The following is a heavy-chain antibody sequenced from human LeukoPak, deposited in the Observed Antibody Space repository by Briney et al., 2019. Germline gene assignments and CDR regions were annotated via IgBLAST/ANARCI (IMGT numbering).Heavy chain of an antibody. Sequence: SETLSLTCTVSGGSISTGSISSYYWSWVRQPAGKGLEWIGRIYTSGTTNYNPSLKSRVTMSVDTSKNQFSLKVNSVTAADTAVYYCARGAPSDYWGQGILVTVSS. V-gene: IGHV4-4*07. CDR2: IYTSGTT. CDR3: ARGAPSDY. CDR1: GGSISTGSISSYY. J-gene: IGHJ4*02.